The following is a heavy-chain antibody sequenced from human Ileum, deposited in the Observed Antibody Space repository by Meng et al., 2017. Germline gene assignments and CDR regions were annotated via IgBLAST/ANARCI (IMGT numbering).Heavy chain of an antibody. J-gene: IGHJ4*02. D-gene: IGHD6-19*01. Sequence: VQQQQGGEGLLKPSETLSPPCAVYGGSFGGYYWSWIRQPPGKGLEWIGEINHSGSTNYNPSLKSRVTISVDTSKNQFSLKLSSVTAADTAVYYCARTSGWFYYWGQGTLVTVSS. CDR1: GGSFGGYY. V-gene: IGHV4-34*01. CDR3: ARTSGWFYY. CDR2: INHSGST.